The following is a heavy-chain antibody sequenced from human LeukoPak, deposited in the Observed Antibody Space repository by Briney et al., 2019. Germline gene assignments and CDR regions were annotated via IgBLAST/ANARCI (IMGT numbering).Heavy chain of an antibody. V-gene: IGHV4-34*01. J-gene: IGHJ4*02. CDR1: GFTFSDYY. D-gene: IGHD6-6*01. Sequence: PGGSLRLSCAASGFTFSDYYMSWIRQAPGKGLEWIGEINHSGSTNYNPSLKSRVTISVDTSKNQFSLKLSSVTAADTAVYYCARGVGSIAAPTIFDYWGQGTLVTVSS. CDR2: INHSGST. CDR3: ARGVGSIAAPTIFDY.